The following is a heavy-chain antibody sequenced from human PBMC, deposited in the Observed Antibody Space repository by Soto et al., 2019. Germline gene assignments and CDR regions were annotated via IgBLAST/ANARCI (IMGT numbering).Heavy chain of an antibody. D-gene: IGHD3-10*01. CDR3: ARDEDKVRGIFPYAFGMDL. CDR2: VSKSGTTK. Sequence: EAQLEESGGGLVQPGGSLRLSCTASGFTFSNYEMNWVRQAPGKGLEWLSYVSKSGTTKYYAEAVKGRVTISRDNAKSSLHLEVNNLRAEDTAVYYCARDEDKVRGIFPYAFGMDLWGQGTVVNVSS. CDR1: GFTFSNYE. J-gene: IGHJ6*02. V-gene: IGHV3-48*03.